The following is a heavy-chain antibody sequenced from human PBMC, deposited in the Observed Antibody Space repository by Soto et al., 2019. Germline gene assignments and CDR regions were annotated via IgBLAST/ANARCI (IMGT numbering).Heavy chain of an antibody. V-gene: IGHV4-59*11. CDR2: FFHTGPA. CDR1: GDAITRHY. J-gene: IGHJ2*01. D-gene: IGHD3-10*01. CDR3: ARNYGVNSQFFDL. Sequence: QVQLQESGPGLVKPSETLSLNCSVSGDAITRHYWSWIRQSPGKGLEWLVYFFHTGPALYNPSLRSRVTMSVDPAKNPFSLTLTSVIPADTAFYVCARNYGVNSQFFDLWGRGTLITVSS.